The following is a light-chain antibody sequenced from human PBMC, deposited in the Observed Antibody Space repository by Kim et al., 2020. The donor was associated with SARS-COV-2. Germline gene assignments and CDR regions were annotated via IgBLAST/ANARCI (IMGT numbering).Light chain of an antibody. J-gene: IGKJ2*01. CDR1: ESLLDIDGSTY. Sequence: DVVMTQSPLYLSVTPGQPASVSCRSSESLLDIDGSTYLNWFHQKPGQPPRRLIYKLSKRDSGVPDRFSGRGSDTEFTLEISRVEAHDAGLYNGMQVMHWPYTFGQGTKLDI. CDR3: MQVMHWPYT. CDR2: KLS. V-gene: IGKV2-30*01.